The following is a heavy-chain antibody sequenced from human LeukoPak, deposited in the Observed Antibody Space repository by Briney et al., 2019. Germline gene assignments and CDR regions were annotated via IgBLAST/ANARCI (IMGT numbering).Heavy chain of an antibody. V-gene: IGHV3-30*02. CDR2: IRYDGSNK. D-gene: IGHD5-18*01. CDR1: GFTFSSYG. CDR3: AKDGFPAGYSYDSPDY. Sequence: PGGSLRLSCAASGFTFSSYGMHWVHQAPGKGLEVLAFIRYDGSNKYYADSVKGRFTISRDNSKNTLYLQMNSLRAEDTAVYYCAKDGFPAGYSYDSPDYWGQGTLVTVSS. J-gene: IGHJ4*02.